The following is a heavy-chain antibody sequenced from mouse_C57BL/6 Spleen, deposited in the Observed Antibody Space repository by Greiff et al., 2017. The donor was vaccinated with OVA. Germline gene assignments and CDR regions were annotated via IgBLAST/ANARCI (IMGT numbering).Heavy chain of an antibody. Sequence: DVKLVESGGGLVKPGGSLKLSCAASGFTFSSYAMSWVRQTPEKRLEWVATISDGGSYTYYPDNVKGRFTISRDNAKNNLYLQMSHLKSEDTAMYYCARPSPYYGSSPSYAMDYWGQGTSVTVSS. J-gene: IGHJ4*01. CDR2: ISDGGSYT. D-gene: IGHD1-1*01. CDR3: ARPSPYYGSSPSYAMDY. V-gene: IGHV5-4*03. CDR1: GFTFSSYA.